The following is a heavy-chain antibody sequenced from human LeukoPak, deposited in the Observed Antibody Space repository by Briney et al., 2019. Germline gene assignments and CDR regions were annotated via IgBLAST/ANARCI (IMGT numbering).Heavy chain of an antibody. J-gene: IGHJ4*02. D-gene: IGHD3-22*01. CDR2: IVVGSGNT. CDR3: AADPSYSSGYRYYFDY. Sequence: ASVKVSCKTSGFTFISSAVQWVRQARGQRLEWIGWIVVGSGNTNYAQKFQERVTITRDMSTSTAYMELSSLRSEDTAVYYCAADPSYSSGYRYYFDYWGQGTLVAVSS. CDR1: GFTFISSA. V-gene: IGHV1-58*01.